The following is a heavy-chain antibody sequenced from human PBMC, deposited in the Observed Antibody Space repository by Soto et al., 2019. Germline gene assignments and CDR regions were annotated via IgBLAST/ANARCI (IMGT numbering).Heavy chain of an antibody. D-gene: IGHD6-13*01. CDR1: GYTFSNFW. V-gene: IGHV5-51*01. CDR2: IYPGDHET. CDR3: ARSPRRSPYLDY. Sequence: PGESLKISCQCSGYTFSNFWIGWVRQLPGKGLEWMGIIYPGDHETRYSPSFHGKVTISADKSINSAYLQWNSLEASDTASYFCARSPRRSPYLDYWGQGALVTGS. J-gene: IGHJ4*02.